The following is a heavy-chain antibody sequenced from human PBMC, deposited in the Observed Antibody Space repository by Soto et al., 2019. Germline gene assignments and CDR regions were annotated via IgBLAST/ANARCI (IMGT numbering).Heavy chain of an antibody. J-gene: IGHJ6*02. CDR2: ISYDGSNK. D-gene: IGHD1-7*01. CDR3: ARETELELIPYGMDV. CDR1: GFTFSSYA. Sequence: GGSLRLSCAASGFTFSSYAMHWVRQAPGKGLEWVAVISYDGSNKYYADSVKGRFTISRDNSKNTLYLQMNSLRAEDTAVYYCARETELELIPYGMDVRGQGTTVTVSS. V-gene: IGHV3-30-3*01.